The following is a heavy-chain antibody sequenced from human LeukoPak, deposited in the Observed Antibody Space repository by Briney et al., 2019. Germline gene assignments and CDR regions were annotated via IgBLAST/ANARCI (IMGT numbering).Heavy chain of an antibody. CDR1: GFTFSSYG. CDR2: IWYDGSNK. V-gene: IGHV3-33*01. J-gene: IGHJ3*02. D-gene: IGHD2-15*01. Sequence: GRSLRLSCAASGFTFSSYGMHWVRQAPGEGLEWVAVIWYDGSNKYYADSVKGRFTISRDNSKNTLYLQMNSLRAEDTAVYYCARYCSGGSCYSSSAFDIWGQGTMVTVSS. CDR3: ARYCSGGSCYSSSAFDI.